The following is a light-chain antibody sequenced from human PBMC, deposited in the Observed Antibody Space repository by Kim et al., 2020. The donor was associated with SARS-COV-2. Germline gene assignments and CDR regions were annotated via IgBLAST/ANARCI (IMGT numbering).Light chain of an antibody. Sequence: GQSITISCTGTSSDVGSYNLVSWYQQYPGKAPKLMIYEVSKRPSGVSNRFSGSKSGNTASLTISGLQAEDEADYYCCSYSVSSTFVFGTGTKVTVL. V-gene: IGLV2-23*02. CDR3: CSYSVSSTFV. CDR1: SSDVGSYNL. CDR2: EVS. J-gene: IGLJ1*01.